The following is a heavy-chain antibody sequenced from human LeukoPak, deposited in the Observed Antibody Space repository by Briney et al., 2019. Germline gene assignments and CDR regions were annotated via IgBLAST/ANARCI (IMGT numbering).Heavy chain of an antibody. V-gene: IGHV3-21*01. CDR2: ISSSSSYI. CDR1: GFTFSSYS. Sequence: GGSLSLSCAASGFTFSSYSMNWVRQAPGKGLEWVSSISSSSSYIYYADSVKGRFTISRDNAKNSLYLQMNSLRAEDTAVYYCARDSAVTIAVGLYDYWGQGTLVTVSS. D-gene: IGHD6-19*01. J-gene: IGHJ4*02. CDR3: ARDSAVTIAVGLYDY.